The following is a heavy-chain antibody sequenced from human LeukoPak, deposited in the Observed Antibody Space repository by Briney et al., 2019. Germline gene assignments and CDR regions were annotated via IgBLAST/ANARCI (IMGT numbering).Heavy chain of an antibody. CDR2: IYYSGST. V-gene: IGHV4-30-4*01. CDR1: GGSISSGDYY. Sequence: SETLSLTCTVSGGSISSGDYYWSRIRQPPGKGLEWIGYIYYSGSTYYNPSLKSRVTISVDTSKNQFSLKLSSVTAADTAVYYCARTGGVYLIDYWGQGTLVTVSS. D-gene: IGHD2-8*01. CDR3: ARTGGVYLIDY. J-gene: IGHJ4*02.